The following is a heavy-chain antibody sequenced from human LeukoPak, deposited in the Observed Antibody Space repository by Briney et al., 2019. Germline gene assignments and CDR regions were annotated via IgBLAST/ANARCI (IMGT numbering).Heavy chain of an antibody. CDR2: IYDFGST. CDR1: GASMRSHH. CDR3: ARQGYGSGWDHYFAD. Sequence: SETLSLTCTVSGASMRSHHWSWIRQPPGKGLEWIGYIYDFGSTNYNPSLSSRVTISLDVSANQFSLRLRSVTAADTAVYFCARQGYGSGWDHYFADWGQGTLVTVSS. V-gene: IGHV4-59*08. D-gene: IGHD6-19*01. J-gene: IGHJ4*02.